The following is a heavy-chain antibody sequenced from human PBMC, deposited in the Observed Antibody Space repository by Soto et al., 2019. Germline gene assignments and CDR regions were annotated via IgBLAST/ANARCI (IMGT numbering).Heavy chain of an antibody. V-gene: IGHV4-38-2*01. CDR2: FYHGGRS. CDR3: ARIDSGSYRQFDY. J-gene: IGHJ4*02. Sequence: SETLSLTCAVSGYFIRAGYYWGWIRQPPGKGLEWIGAFYHGGRSYFNPSLNSRVTISVDTAENQFSLKLSSLTAEDTAVYYCARIDSGSYRQFDYWGQGILVTVS. D-gene: IGHD3-10*01. CDR1: GYFIRAGYY.